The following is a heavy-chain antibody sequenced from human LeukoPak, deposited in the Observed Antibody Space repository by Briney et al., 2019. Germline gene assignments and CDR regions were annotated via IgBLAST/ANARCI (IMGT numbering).Heavy chain of an antibody. CDR1: GYIFTSYG. D-gene: IGHD3-22*01. CDR2: ISAYNGNT. V-gene: IGHV1-18*01. Sequence: GASVTVSCKASGYIFTSYGISWVRQAPGQGLEWMGWISAYNGNTNYAQKLQGRVTMTTDTSTSTAYMELRSLRSDDTAVYYCARGDYYDSSGYLDYWGQGTLVTVSS. CDR3: ARGDYYDSSGYLDY. J-gene: IGHJ4*02.